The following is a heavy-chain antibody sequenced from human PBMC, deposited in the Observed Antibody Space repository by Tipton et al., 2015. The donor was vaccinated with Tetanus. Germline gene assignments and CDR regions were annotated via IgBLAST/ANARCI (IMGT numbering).Heavy chain of an antibody. Sequence: GLVKPSETLSLTCGVSDGSFNAYYWSWIRQTPGKGLEWVGEVNQSGSTKYNPSFSSRAAISVDTSKSQFSLRVRSVTAADTAVYYCVRGRGFGAYSYGFEYWGQGALVTVSS. CDR2: VNQSGST. J-gene: IGHJ4*02. D-gene: IGHD5-18*01. CDR3: VRGRGFGAYSYGFEY. CDR1: DGSFNAYY. V-gene: IGHV4-34*01.